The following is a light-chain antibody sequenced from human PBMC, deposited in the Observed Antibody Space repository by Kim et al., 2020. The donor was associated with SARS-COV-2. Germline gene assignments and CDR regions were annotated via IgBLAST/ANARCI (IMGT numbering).Light chain of an antibody. CDR1: SLRSYY. CDR2: GKN. CDR3: NSRDSSGNHLNWV. V-gene: IGLV3-19*01. Sequence: LGQTVRITCQGDSLRSYYASWYQQKPRQPPVLVIYGKNNRPSGIPDRFSGSSSGNTASLTITGAQAEDEADYYCNSRDSSGNHLNWVFGGGTKLTVL. J-gene: IGLJ3*02.